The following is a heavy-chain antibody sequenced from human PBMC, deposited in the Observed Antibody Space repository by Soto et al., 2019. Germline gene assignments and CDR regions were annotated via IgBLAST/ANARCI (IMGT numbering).Heavy chain of an antibody. CDR3: AGSWYFDD. Sequence: SETLSLTCTVSGGSISSYYWSWIRQPPGKGLEWIGYIYYSGSTNYNPSLKSRVTISVDTSKNQFSLKLSSVTAADTAVYYCAGSWYFDDWGQGILVTVAS. CDR1: GGSISSYY. V-gene: IGHV4-59*08. CDR2: IYYSGST. J-gene: IGHJ4*02. D-gene: IGHD1-26*01.